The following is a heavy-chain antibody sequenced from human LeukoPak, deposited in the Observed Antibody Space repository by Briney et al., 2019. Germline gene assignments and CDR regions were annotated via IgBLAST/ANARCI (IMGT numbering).Heavy chain of an antibody. D-gene: IGHD6-6*01. V-gene: IGHV1-69*13. Sequence: ASVKVSCKASGGTFSSYAISWVRQAPGQGLEWMGGIIPIFGTANYAQKFQGRVTITADESTSTAYMELSSLRSEDTAVYYCARDSSSYQIYNYYGMDVWGQGTTVTVSS. CDR2: IIPIFGTA. CDR3: ARDSSSYQIYNYYGMDV. CDR1: GGTFSSYA. J-gene: IGHJ6*02.